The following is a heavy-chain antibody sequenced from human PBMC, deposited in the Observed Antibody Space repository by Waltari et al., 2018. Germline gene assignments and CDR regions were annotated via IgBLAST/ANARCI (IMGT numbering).Heavy chain of an antibody. CDR2: IYYSGNT. CDR1: GGSISSTNYY. V-gene: IGHV4-39*01. CDR3: ARHQDWVVVSATWFDP. J-gene: IGHJ5*02. D-gene: IGHD2-21*02. Sequence: QLRLQESGPGLVKPSDTLSLTCTVSGGSISSTNYYWGWIRQPPGKGLEWIGSIYYSGNTYYNPSLKRRVTMSADTSKNQFSLKLSSVTAADTAVYYCARHQDWVVVSATWFDPWGQGTLVTVSS.